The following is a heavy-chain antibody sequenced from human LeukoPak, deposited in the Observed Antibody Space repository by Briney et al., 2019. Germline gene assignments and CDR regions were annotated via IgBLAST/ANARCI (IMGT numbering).Heavy chain of an antibody. CDR2: IYYSGST. D-gene: IGHD3-22*01. Sequence: SETLSLTCTVSGRSISSYYWSWIRQPPGKGLEWIGYIYYSGSTNYNPSLKSRVTISVDTSKNQFSLKLSSVTAADTAVYYCARVSRSSGYYFFHYWGQGTLVTVSS. CDR1: GRSISSYY. V-gene: IGHV4-59*01. CDR3: ARVSRSSGYYFFHY. J-gene: IGHJ4*02.